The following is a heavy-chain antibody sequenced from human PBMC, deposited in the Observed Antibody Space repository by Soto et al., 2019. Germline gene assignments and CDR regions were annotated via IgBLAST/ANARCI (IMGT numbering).Heavy chain of an antibody. CDR2: IYYSGST. D-gene: IGHD3-9*01. V-gene: IGHV4-59*01. Sequence: PSETLSLTCTVSGDPISSYYWSWIRQPPGKGLEWIGYIYYSGSTNYNPSLKSRVTISVDTSKNQFSLKLSSVTAADTAVYYCARVMEGYDILTGYYPYYFDYWGQGTLVTVSS. J-gene: IGHJ4*02. CDR1: GDPISSYY. CDR3: ARVMEGYDILTGYYPYYFDY.